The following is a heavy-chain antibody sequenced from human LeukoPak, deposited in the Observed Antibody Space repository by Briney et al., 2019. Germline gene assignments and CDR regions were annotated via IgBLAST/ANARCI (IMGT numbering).Heavy chain of an antibody. D-gene: IGHD4-11*01. V-gene: IGHV1-18*01. CDR3: ARVPVSGPGARFDY. J-gene: IGHJ4*02. CDR1: GYTFTSYG. CDR2: ISAYNVNT. Sequence: GASVKVSCKASGYTFTSYGISWVRQAPGQGLEWKGWISAYNVNTNDAQKLQGRVTMTTDTSTTTAYMELRSLRSDDTAVYYCARVPVSGPGARFDYWGQGTLVTVSS.